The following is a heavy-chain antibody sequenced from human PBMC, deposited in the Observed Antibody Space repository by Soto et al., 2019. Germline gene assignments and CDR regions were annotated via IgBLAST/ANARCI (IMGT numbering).Heavy chain of an antibody. CDR1: GGSISSSNW. Sequence: SETLSLTCAVSGGSISSSNWWRWVRQPPGKGLEWIGEIYHSGNTNYNPSLKSRVTMAVDKSRNQFSLKLSSVTAADTAVYYCARDQAGYYFDYWGQGTLVTVSS. CDR2: IYHSGNT. V-gene: IGHV4-4*02. J-gene: IGHJ4*02. CDR3: ARDQAGYYFDY.